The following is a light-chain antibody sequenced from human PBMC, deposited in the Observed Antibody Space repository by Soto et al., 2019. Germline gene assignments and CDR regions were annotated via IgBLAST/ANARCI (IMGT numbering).Light chain of an antibody. Sequence: EIVLTQSPGTLSLCPGERATLSCRASQSVSSSYVAWYQQKPGQAPRLLIYGASSRATGIPDRFSGSGSGTDFTLTISRLEPEDFAVYYCQQYGSSLWWTFGQGTKVEIK. V-gene: IGKV3-20*01. J-gene: IGKJ1*01. CDR1: QSVSSSY. CDR2: GAS. CDR3: QQYGSSLWWT.